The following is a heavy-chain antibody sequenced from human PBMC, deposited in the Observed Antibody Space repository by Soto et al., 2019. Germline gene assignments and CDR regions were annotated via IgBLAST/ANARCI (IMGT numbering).Heavy chain of an antibody. CDR1: GFTFSSYS. CDR2: ISSSGSYI. J-gene: IGHJ4*02. Sequence: GGSLRLSCAASGFTFSSYSMNWVRQAPGKGLEWVSSISSSGSYIYYADSVRGRFIISRDNAKNTLYLQMNILRAEDTAVYYCARVWANSGYYVAYDYWGQGT. CDR3: ARVWANSGYYVAYDY. V-gene: IGHV3-21*06. D-gene: IGHD3-22*01.